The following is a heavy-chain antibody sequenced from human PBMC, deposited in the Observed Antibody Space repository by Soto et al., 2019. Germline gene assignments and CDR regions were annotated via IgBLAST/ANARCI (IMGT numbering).Heavy chain of an antibody. J-gene: IGHJ5*01. CDR2: IAGDASSI. D-gene: IGHD1-26*01. CDR1: GFTVSNNY. CDR3: AKGGHYSVFDS. V-gene: IGHV3-53*01. Sequence: GGSLRLSCAASGFTVSNNYMTWVRQAPGKGLEWVSTIAGDASSIFYVDSVKGRFTISRDNSNNIVYLQINSLRSEDTAVYYCAKGGHYSVFDSWGQGTLVTVSS.